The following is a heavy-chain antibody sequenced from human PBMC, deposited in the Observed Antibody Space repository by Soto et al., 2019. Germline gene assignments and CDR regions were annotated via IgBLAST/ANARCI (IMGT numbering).Heavy chain of an antibody. Sequence: QVHVVQSGAEVKKPGASVKVSCQASGYVFTTYGITWVRQAPGQGLEWMGWISAHNGNTNYAQKLQGRVTVTRDTSTSTAYMELRSLRSDDTAVYYCARGRYGDYWGQAALVTVSS. CDR3: ARGRYGDY. CDR2: ISAHNGNT. J-gene: IGHJ4*02. CDR1: GYVFTTYG. V-gene: IGHV1-18*01. D-gene: IGHD1-1*01.